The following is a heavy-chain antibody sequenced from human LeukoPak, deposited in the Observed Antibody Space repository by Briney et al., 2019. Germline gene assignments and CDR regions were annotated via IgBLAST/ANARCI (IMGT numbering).Heavy chain of an antibody. D-gene: IGHD2-21*02. J-gene: IGHJ4*02. CDR1: GYSFTSYW. CDR3: ARQDCGGDCYSVSLADY. Sequence: GESLKISCKGSGYSFTSYWIGWVRQMPGKGLEWMGIIYPGDSDTRYSPSFQGQVTISADKSISTAYLQWSSLKASDTAMYYCARQDCGGDCYSVSLADYWGQGTLVTVPS. CDR2: IYPGDSDT. V-gene: IGHV5-51*01.